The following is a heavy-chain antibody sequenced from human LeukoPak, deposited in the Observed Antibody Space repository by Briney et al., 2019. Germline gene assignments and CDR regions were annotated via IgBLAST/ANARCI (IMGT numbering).Heavy chain of an antibody. CDR1: GFTLSSYG. CDR3: ARGDGDYVTHYFDY. D-gene: IGHD4-17*01. Sequence: GGSLRLSCAASGFTLSSYGMSWVRQAPGKGREWVANIKQDGSEKYYVDSVKGRFTISRDNAKNSLYLQMNSLRAEDRAVYYCARGDGDYVTHYFDYWGQGTLVTVSS. V-gene: IGHV3-7*01. J-gene: IGHJ4*02. CDR2: IKQDGSEK.